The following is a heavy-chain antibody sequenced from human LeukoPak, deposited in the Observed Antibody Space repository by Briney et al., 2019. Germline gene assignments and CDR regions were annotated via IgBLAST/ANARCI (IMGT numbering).Heavy chain of an antibody. CDR1: GGSISSYY. V-gene: IGHV4-59*08. CDR3: AAYYYDSSGYL. Sequence: KPSETLSLTCTVSGGSISSYYWSWIRQPPGKGLEWIGYIYYSGSTNYNPSLKSRVTISVDTSKNQFSLNLSSVTAADTAVYYCAAYYYDSSGYLWGQGTLVTVSS. CDR2: IYYSGST. D-gene: IGHD3-22*01. J-gene: IGHJ4*02.